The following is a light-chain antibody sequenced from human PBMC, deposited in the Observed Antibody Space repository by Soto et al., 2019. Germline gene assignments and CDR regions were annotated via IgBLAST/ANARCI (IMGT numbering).Light chain of an antibody. Sequence: EIVMTQSPATLSVSPGERATLSCRASQSVRRNLAWYQQKPGQAPRLLFYGASTRATGVPARFTGSGSGTDFTLTIRSLQSEDFAVYYCQQSNNWPYSFGQGTKLEIK. V-gene: IGKV3-15*01. CDR1: QSVRRN. J-gene: IGKJ2*01. CDR2: GAS. CDR3: QQSNNWPYS.